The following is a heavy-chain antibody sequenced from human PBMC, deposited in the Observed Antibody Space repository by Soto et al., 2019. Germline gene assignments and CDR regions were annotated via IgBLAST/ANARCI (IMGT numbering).Heavy chain of an antibody. CDR1: GFTFSSAW. Sequence: EVQLVESGGGLVKPGGSLRLSCAASGFTFSSAWMNWVRQAPGKGLEWVGHISTQTGGGTTDYAAPVKGRFTISRDDSKNTLFLQMNSLKTDDTAVYYCTTYTAATTGPGFDYWGQGTLVTVSS. V-gene: IGHV3-15*07. J-gene: IGHJ4*02. CDR2: ISTQTGGGTT. CDR3: TTYTAATTGPGFDY. D-gene: IGHD3-9*01.